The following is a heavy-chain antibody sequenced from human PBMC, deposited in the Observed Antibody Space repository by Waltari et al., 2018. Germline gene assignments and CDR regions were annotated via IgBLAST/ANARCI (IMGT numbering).Heavy chain of an antibody. Sequence: QVQLVQSGAEVKKPGASVKVSCKVSGYTLTELSMHWVRQAPGKGLEWMGGFDPEDGETIYAQKFQGRVTMTEDTSTDTAYMELSSLGSEDTAVYYCATSPRYNWNYFYWYFDLWGRGTLVTVSS. V-gene: IGHV1-24*01. CDR1: GYTLTELS. CDR2: FDPEDGET. J-gene: IGHJ2*01. CDR3: ATSPRYNWNYFYWYFDL. D-gene: IGHD1-7*01.